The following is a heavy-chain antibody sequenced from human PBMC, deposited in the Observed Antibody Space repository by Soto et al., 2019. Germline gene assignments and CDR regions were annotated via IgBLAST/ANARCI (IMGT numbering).Heavy chain of an antibody. V-gene: IGHV3-15*01. CDR3: AAGTGRTDFDY. CDR1: GFAFSDSW. CDR2: IMSKAHGGTT. Sequence: EVQLVEAGGGLVKPGGSLRLSCAASGFAFSDSWMSWVRQGPGKGLEWVGRIMSKAHGGTTDYTAPVKDRVIVSRDDSKNTLYLQMNSLKTEDTAVYYCAAGTGRTDFDYWGQGTLVTVSS. J-gene: IGHJ4*02. D-gene: IGHD2-2*01.